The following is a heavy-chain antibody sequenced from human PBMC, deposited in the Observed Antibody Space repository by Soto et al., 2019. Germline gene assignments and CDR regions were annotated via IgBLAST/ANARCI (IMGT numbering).Heavy chain of an antibody. J-gene: IGHJ3*01. V-gene: IGHV4-59*01. D-gene: IGHD6-19*01. CDR2: FYYGGRT. CDR1: GGSISSYY. Sequence: QVQLQESGPGLVKPSETLSLTCTVSGGSISSYYWSWIRQPPDKGLEWIGYFYYGGRTNYNPSLKSRVIISIDTSKNQFALKVFSVNAADTAVYYCAGGYSSVAFDVWGQGSMVTVSS. CDR3: AGGYSSVAFDV.